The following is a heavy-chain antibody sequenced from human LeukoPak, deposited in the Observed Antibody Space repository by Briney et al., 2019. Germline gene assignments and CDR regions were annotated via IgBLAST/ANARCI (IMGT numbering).Heavy chain of an antibody. J-gene: IGHJ1*01. D-gene: IGHD3-9*01. Sequence: GGSLRLSCAASGFTFSSYSMNWVRQAPGKGLGWVSSISSSSSYIYYADSVKGRFTISRDNAKNSLYLQMNSLRAEDTAVYYCARGYYDILTGYYFEYFQHWGQGTLVTVSS. V-gene: IGHV3-21*01. CDR2: ISSSSSYI. CDR3: ARGYYDILTGYYFEYFQH. CDR1: GFTFSSYS.